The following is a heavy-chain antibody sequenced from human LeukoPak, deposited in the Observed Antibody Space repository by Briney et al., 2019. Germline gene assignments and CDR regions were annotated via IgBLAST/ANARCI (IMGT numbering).Heavy chain of an antibody. CDR2: ITGSSSHI. D-gene: IGHD3-16*02. Sequence: GSLRLSCAASGFTFSSYSMNWVRQAPGKGLEWVSSITGSSSHIYYAASVKGRFTISRDNAKNSLYLQMNSLRAEDTAVYYCARLTFGGVIGFDYWGQGTLVTVSS. V-gene: IGHV3-21*01. CDR3: ARLTFGGVIGFDY. CDR1: GFTFSSYS. J-gene: IGHJ4*02.